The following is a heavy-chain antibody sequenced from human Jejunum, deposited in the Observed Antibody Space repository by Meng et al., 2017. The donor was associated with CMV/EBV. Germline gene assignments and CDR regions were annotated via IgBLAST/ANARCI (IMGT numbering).Heavy chain of an antibody. Sequence: DYPFPWLRQIPGSGLAWVCLVRRKGDIAYNADTKKGQFTISRDNSKNSLYLHMNSVRTEDTALYYCVKEGPHCINGVCPAFDIWGQGTMVTVSS. V-gene: IGHV3-43*01. CDR2: VRRKGDIA. J-gene: IGHJ3*02. D-gene: IGHD2-8*01. CDR3: VKEGPHCINGVCPAFDI. CDR1: DYP.